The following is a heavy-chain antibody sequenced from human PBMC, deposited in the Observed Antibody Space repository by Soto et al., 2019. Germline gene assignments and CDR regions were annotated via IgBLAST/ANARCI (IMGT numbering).Heavy chain of an antibody. J-gene: IGHJ4*02. CDR3: VREDGVVGASSAFDS. CDR1: GFALTTYT. Sequence: ESLRLSCVASGFALTTYTMNWVRQAAGTGLEWVSSINGRSNYKYYSDSVKGRFTVSRDNAQNSLFLQMSRLGPEDTAVYYCVREDGVVGASSAFDSWGQGTLVTVSS. V-gene: IGHV3-21*01. D-gene: IGHD1-26*01. CDR2: INGRSNYK.